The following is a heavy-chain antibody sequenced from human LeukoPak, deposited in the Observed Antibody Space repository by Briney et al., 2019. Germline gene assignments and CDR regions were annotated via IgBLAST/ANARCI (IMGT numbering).Heavy chain of an antibody. CDR3: ARGLTYYYGSWIDY. CDR2: IYYSGST. D-gene: IGHD3-10*01. CDR1: GGSISNYY. J-gene: IGHJ4*02. Sequence: SETLSLTCTVSGGSISNYYWNWIRQPPGKGLEWIGSIYYSGSTYYNPSLKSRVTISVDTSKNQFSLKLSSVTAADTAVYYCARGLTYYYGSWIDYWGQGTLVTVSS. V-gene: IGHV4-59*12.